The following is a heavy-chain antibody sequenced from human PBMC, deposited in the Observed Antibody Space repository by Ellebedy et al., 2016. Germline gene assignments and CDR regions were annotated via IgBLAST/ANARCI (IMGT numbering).Heavy chain of an antibody. D-gene: IGHD3-9*01. CDR2: INHSGST. J-gene: IGHJ6*03. CDR1: GGSISSYY. V-gene: IGHV4-34*01. CDR3: ARGLYHPKLRYFDWSLSRYYMDV. Sequence: SETLSLTCTVSGGSISSYYWSWIRQPPGKGLEWIGEINHSGSTNYNPSLKSRVTISVDTSKNQFSLKLSSVTAADTAVYYCARGLYHPKLRYFDWSLSRYYMDVWGKGTTVTVSS.